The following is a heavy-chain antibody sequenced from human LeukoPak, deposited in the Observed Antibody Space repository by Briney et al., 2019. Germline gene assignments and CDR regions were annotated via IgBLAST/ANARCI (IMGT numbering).Heavy chain of an antibody. CDR3: ARDPTRGDLSVY. CDR2: INPNSGGT. Sequence: ASVKVSCKASGYTFTGYYMHWARRAPGQGPEWMGWINPNSGGTNYAQKFQGRVTMTRDTSISTAYMELSRLTSDDMAVYYCARDPTRGDLSVYWGQGSLVTVSS. V-gene: IGHV1-2*02. CDR1: GYTFTGYY. D-gene: IGHD5-12*01. J-gene: IGHJ4*02.